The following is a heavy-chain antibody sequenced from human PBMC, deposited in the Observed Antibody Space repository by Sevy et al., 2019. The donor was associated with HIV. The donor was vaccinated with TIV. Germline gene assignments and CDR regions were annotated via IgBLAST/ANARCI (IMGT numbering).Heavy chain of an antibody. D-gene: IGHD3-22*01. CDR1: GFTFVTYA. J-gene: IGHJ3*02. V-gene: IGHV3-23*01. CDR3: AKDVDVSSGYTPMGAFDI. Sequence: GGSLRLSCAASGFTFVTYAMNWVRQAPGKGLEWVSGVSGSGATTLYADSVKGRFSISRDNSKNTLYLQMNSLRAEDMAVYYCAKDVDVSSGYTPMGAFDIWGQGTMVTVSS. CDR2: VSGSGATT.